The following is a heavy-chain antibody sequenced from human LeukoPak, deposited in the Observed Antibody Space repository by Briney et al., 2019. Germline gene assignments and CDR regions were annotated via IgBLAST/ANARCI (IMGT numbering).Heavy chain of an antibody. D-gene: IGHD3-10*01. CDR1: GGSISSGDYY. CDR2: IYYGGST. CDR3: AREGWFGELYWFDP. V-gene: IGHV4-30-4*01. J-gene: IGHJ5*02. Sequence: SETLSLTCTVSGGSISSGDYYWSWNRQPPGKGLEWIGYIYYGGSTYYNPSLKSRVTRSVDTSKNQFSLKLGSVTAADTAVHYCAREGWFGELYWFDPWGQGTRVTFSS.